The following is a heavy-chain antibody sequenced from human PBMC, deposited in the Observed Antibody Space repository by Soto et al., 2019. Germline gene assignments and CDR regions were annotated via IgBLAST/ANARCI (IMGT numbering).Heavy chain of an antibody. Sequence: QVHLVESGGGIVQPGGSLTLSCSVSDFAFRLHGIHWVRQTPGKGLEWVVMVWHDGTRKYFRDSVRGRFTISRDSAKNKVYLQMNNLRGDDSALYFCARDRSSSYSYAMDLWGQGTTVTVSS. V-gene: IGHV3-33*01. CDR1: DFAFRLHG. J-gene: IGHJ6*02. D-gene: IGHD3-10*01. CDR3: ARDRSSSYSYAMDL. CDR2: VWHDGTRK.